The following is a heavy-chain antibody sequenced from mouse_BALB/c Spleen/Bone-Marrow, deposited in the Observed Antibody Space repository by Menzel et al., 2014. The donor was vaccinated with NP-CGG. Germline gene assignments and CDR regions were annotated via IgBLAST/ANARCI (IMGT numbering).Heavy chain of an antibody. CDR1: GFTFSSFG. J-gene: IGHJ4*01. CDR2: ISSGSSTI. CDR3: ARDEDYAMDY. Sequence: EVQLQESGGGLVQPGGSRKLSCAASGFTFSSFGTHWVRQAPEKGLEWVAYISSGSSTIYYADTVKGRFTISRDNPKNTLFLQMTSLRSEDTAMYYCARDEDYAMDYWGQGTSVTVSS. V-gene: IGHV5-17*02.